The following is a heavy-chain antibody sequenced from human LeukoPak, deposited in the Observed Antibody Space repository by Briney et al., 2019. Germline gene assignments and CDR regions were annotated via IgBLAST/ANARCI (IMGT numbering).Heavy chain of an antibody. V-gene: IGHV4-39*01. CDR2: IYYSGST. CDR1: GGSISSNNYY. CDR3: ARHEEYSSGWYVGPLYFDY. Sequence: SETLSLTSTVSGGSISSNNYYWGCIRQPPGKGREWNWSIYYSGSTTYNPSPKSRVTISGDTSKSQFSLKLRSLTAADTAVYYGARHEEYSSGWYVGPLYFDYWGQGTLVTVSS. D-gene: IGHD6-19*01. J-gene: IGHJ4*02.